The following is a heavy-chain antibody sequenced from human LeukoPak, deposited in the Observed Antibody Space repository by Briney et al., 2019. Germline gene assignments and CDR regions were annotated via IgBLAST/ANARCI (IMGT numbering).Heavy chain of an antibody. D-gene: IGHD3-22*01. CDR2: IYYIGST. J-gene: IGHJ4*02. CDR1: GDSVSRSSYY. CDR3: ARYYDSTGSFDY. Sequence: SETLSLTCTVSGDSVSRSSYYWTWIRQPPGKGLEWIGYIYYIGSTNYNPSLKGRLTMSVDTSRNQFSLRLSSVIAADTAVYYCARYYDSTGSFDYWGQGTLVPVSS. V-gene: IGHV4-61*01.